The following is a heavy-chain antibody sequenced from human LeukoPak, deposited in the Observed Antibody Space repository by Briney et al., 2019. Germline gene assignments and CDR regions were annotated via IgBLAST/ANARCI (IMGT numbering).Heavy chain of an antibody. CDR2: INHSGST. CDR3: ARGLKTATKSGYCSGGSCRTHYYGMDV. D-gene: IGHD2-15*01. Sequence: SETLSVTCAVYGGSFSGYYWSWIRQPPGKGLEWIGEINHSGSTNYNPSLKSRVTTSVDTSKNQFSLKLSSVTAADTAVYYCARGLKTATKSGYCSGGSCRTHYYGMDVWGKGTTVTVSS. V-gene: IGHV4-34*01. J-gene: IGHJ6*04. CDR1: GGSFSGYY.